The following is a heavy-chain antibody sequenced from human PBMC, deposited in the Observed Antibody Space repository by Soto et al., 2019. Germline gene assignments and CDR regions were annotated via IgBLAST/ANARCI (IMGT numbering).Heavy chain of an antibody. CDR2: INHSGST. CDR3: ASSSELRFLEWDSYYYYYGMDV. D-gene: IGHD3-3*01. CDR1: GGSFSGYY. J-gene: IGHJ6*02. V-gene: IGHV4-34*01. Sequence: SETLSLTCAVYGGSFSGYYWSWIRQPPGKGLEWIGEINHSGSTNYNPSLKSRVTISVDTSKNQFSLKLSSVTAADTAVYYCASSSELRFLEWDSYYYYYGMDVWGQGTTVTVSS.